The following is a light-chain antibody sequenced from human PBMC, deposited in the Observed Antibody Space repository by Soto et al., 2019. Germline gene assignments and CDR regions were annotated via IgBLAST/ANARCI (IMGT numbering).Light chain of an antibody. J-gene: IGKJ5*01. CDR1: QSVASGH. CDR2: DAS. V-gene: IGKV3-11*01. Sequence: EIVLTQSPGTLSLSPGERATLSCRASQSVASGHLAWYQQKPGQAPRLLIYDASNRATGIPARFSGSGSGTDFTLTISSLEPEDFAVYYCQQRSNWPITFGQGTRLEI. CDR3: QQRSNWPIT.